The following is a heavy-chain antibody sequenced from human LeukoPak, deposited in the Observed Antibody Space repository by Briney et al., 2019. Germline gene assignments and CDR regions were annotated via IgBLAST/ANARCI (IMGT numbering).Heavy chain of an antibody. CDR2: ISGSGSSI. CDR1: GFTFSGYY. Sequence: KPGGALRLSCAASGFTFSGYYMSWIRQAPGKGLELLSYISGSGSSIVYADSVKGRFTISRDSSKNTLYLQMNSLRAEDTAVYYCAKDGREWPRSLDYWGQGTLVTVSS. CDR3: AKDGREWPRSLDY. D-gene: IGHD5-12*01. V-gene: IGHV3-11*01. J-gene: IGHJ4*02.